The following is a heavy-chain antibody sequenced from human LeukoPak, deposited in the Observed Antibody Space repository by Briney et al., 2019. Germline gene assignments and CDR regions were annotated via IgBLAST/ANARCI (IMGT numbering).Heavy chain of an antibody. J-gene: IGHJ5*02. CDR3: ARQPGVGATRNWFDP. D-gene: IGHD1-26*01. CDR1: GGSFSGYY. Sequence: SETLSLTRAVYGGSFSGYYWSWIRQPPGKGLEWIGEINHSGSTNYNPSLKSRVTISVDTSKNQFSLKLSSVTAADTAVYYCARQPGVGATRNWFDPWGQGTLVTVSS. V-gene: IGHV4-34*01. CDR2: INHSGST.